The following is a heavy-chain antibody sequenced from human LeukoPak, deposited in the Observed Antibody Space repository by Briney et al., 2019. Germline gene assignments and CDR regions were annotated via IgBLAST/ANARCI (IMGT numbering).Heavy chain of an antibody. CDR2: ISAYNGNT. D-gene: IGHD6-6*01. V-gene: IGHV1-18*01. J-gene: IGHJ5*02. CDR1: GYTFTAYG. CDR3: ARDLIAARPGWFDP. Sequence: ASVKVSCKASGYTFTAYGINWVRQAPGQGLEWMGWISAYNGNTNYAQNLQGRVTLATDTSASTAYMELRSLRSDDTAVYYCARDLIAARPGWFDPWGQGTLVTVSS.